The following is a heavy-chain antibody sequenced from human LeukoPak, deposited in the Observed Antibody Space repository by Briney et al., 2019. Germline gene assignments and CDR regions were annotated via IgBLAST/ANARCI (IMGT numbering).Heavy chain of an antibody. D-gene: IGHD1-26*01. Sequence: GGSLRLSCAASGFTFSSYSMNWVRQAPGKGLEWVSSISSSSSYIYYADSVKGRFTISRDNAKNSLYLQMNSLRAEDTAVYYCARGMRWEQTLGPDYWGQGTLVTVSS. CDR2: ISSSSSYI. CDR1: GFTFSSYS. V-gene: IGHV3-21*01. J-gene: IGHJ4*02. CDR3: ARGMRWEQTLGPDY.